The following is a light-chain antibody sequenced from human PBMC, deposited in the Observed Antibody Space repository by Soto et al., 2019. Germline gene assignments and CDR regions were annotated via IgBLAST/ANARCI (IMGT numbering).Light chain of an antibody. CDR1: QSVSGN. J-gene: IGKJ5*01. CDR3: QQYNNWPPIT. Sequence: EIVITHSQATLSVSPGETAILSSSASQSVSGNLAWYQQQPGLAPRLLIYDASTRATGIPARFSGSGSGTEFTLIISSLQSEDFAVYYCQQYNNWPPITFGQGTRLEIK. V-gene: IGKV3D-15*01. CDR2: DAS.